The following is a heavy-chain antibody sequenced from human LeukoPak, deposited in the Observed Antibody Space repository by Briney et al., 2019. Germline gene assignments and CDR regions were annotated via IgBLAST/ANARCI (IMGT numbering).Heavy chain of an antibody. CDR3: ARMAVRGVRLPYFDY. CDR2: IKQDGSEK. Sequence: GGSLRLSCAASGFTFSSYWMSWVRQAPGKGLEWVANIKQDGSEKYYVDSVKGRFTISRDNAKNSLYLQMNSLRAEDTAVYYCARMAVRGVRLPYFDYWGQGTLVTVSS. D-gene: IGHD3-10*01. CDR1: GFTFSSYW. V-gene: IGHV3-7*03. J-gene: IGHJ4*02.